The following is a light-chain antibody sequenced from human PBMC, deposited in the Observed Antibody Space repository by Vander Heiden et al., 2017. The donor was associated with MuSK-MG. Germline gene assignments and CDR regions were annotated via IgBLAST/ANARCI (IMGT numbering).Light chain of an antibody. CDR1: QSVLYRYDNKNY. CDR2: WGS. V-gene: IGKV4-1*01. Sequence: IVMTQSPDSMAFSLGERATINCKSSQSVLYRYDNKNYLAWFQQKPGQPPKLLIYWGSTRESGLPDRFSGSGSGTDFTLTISRLQAEDVAVYYCQQDYRTPSPFGQGTKLEIK. CDR3: QQDYRTPSP. J-gene: IGKJ2*01.